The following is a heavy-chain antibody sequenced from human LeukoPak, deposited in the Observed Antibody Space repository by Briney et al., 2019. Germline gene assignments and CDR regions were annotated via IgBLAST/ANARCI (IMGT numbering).Heavy chain of an antibody. CDR1: GGSFSGYY. J-gene: IGHJ4*02. D-gene: IGHD3-22*01. V-gene: IGHV4-34*01. CDR3: ARLLISYDSSGYYSYFDY. CDR2: MHYSGGT. Sequence: SETLSLTCAVYGGSFSGYYWSWIRQSPGKGLEWIGEMHYSGGTNYNPSLKSRVTISVDTSKNQFSLKLSSVTAADTAVYYCARLLISYDSSGYYSYFDYWGQGTLVTVSS.